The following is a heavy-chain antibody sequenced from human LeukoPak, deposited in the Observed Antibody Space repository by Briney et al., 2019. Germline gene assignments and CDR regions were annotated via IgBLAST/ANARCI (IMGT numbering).Heavy chain of an antibody. CDR2: IYYSGST. CDR1: GGSIGSGDYY. J-gene: IGHJ4*02. D-gene: IGHD2-21*02. Sequence: PSETLSLTCTVSGGSIGSGDYYWSWIRQPPGKGLEWIGYIYYSGSTYYNPSLKSRVTISVDTSKNQFSLKLSSVTAADTAVYYCARAPIVVVTAPDYWGQGTLVTVSS. V-gene: IGHV4-30-4*01. CDR3: ARAPIVVVTAPDY.